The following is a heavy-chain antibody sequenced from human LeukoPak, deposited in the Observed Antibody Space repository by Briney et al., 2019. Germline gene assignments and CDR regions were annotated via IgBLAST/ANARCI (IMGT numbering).Heavy chain of an antibody. V-gene: IGHV3-66*02. J-gene: IGHJ2*01. Sequence: GGSLRLSCAASGFTVSSNYMSWVRQAPGKGLEWVSVIYSGGSTNYADSVKGRFTITGDKSKNTLYLQMNSLRAEDTAVYYCARGNWGGYWYFDLWGRGTLVTVSS. D-gene: IGHD7-27*01. CDR1: GFTVSSNY. CDR2: IYSGGST. CDR3: ARGNWGGYWYFDL.